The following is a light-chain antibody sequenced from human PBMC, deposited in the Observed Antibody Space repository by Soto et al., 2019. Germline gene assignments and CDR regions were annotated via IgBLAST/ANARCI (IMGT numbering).Light chain of an antibody. Sequence: QSALTQPASVSGSPGQSITISCTGTSSDIGSYNYVSWYQQHPGKAPKLMIYDVSNRPSGVSNRFSGSKSANTASLTISGPQADDEADYYCSSFTGSSTPYVFGTGTKVTVL. CDR2: DVS. CDR1: SSDIGSYNY. CDR3: SSFTGSSTPYV. V-gene: IGLV2-14*01. J-gene: IGLJ1*01.